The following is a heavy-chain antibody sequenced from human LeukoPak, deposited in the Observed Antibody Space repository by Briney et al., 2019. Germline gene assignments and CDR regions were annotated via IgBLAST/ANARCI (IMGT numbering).Heavy chain of an antibody. CDR3: ASSLYYYDSSGYDYYYGMDV. CDR1: GYTLTELS. Sequence: EASVKVSCKVSGYTLTELSMHWVRQAPGKGLEWMGGFDPEDGETIYAQKFQGRVTMTEDTSTDTAYMELSSLRSKDTAVYYCASSLYYYDSSGYDYYYGMDVWGQGTTVTVSS. V-gene: IGHV1-24*01. J-gene: IGHJ6*02. CDR2: FDPEDGET. D-gene: IGHD3-22*01.